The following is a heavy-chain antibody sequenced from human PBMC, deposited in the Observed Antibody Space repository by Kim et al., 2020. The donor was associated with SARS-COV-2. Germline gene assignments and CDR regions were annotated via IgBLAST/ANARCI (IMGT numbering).Heavy chain of an antibody. Sequence: GGSLRLSCAASGFTVSSDYMNWVRQAPGKGLEWVSVINRGGNTNYADSVKGRFIFSRDNSKNTLYLQMNSLRAEDTAVYYCARAYYDILTYYYYGMDVWGQGTTVTVSS. CDR3: ARAYYDILTYYYYGMDV. D-gene: IGHD3-9*01. J-gene: IGHJ6*02. CDR2: INRGGNT. V-gene: IGHV3-53*01. CDR1: GFTVSSDY.